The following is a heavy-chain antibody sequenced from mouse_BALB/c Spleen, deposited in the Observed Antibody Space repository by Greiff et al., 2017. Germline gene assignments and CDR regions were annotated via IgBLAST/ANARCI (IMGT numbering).Heavy chain of an antibody. CDR1: GYTFTSYW. CDR2: INPSTGYT. D-gene: IGHD2-2*01. J-gene: IGHJ4*01. Sequence: QVQLQQSGAELAKPGASVKMSCKASGYTFTSYWMHWVKQRPGQGLEWIGYINPSTGYTEYNQKFKEKATLTADKSSSTAYMQLSSLTSEDSAVYYCASYGYDRDYAMDYWGQGTSVTVSS. CDR3: ASYGYDRDYAMDY. V-gene: IGHV1-7*01.